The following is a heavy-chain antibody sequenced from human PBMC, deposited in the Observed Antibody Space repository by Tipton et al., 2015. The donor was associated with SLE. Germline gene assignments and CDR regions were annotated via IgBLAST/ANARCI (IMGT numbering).Heavy chain of an antibody. J-gene: IGHJ4*02. D-gene: IGHD6-19*01. CDR3: ATSHERHSSGCTFDY. CDR2: IYYSGST. CDR1: GGSISSYY. Sequence: TLSLTCTVSGGSISSYYWSWIRQPPGKGLEWIGYIYYSGSTNYNPSLKSRVTISVDTSKNQFSLKLSSATAADTAVYYCATSHERHSSGCTFDYWGQGTLVTVSS. V-gene: IGHV4-59*01.